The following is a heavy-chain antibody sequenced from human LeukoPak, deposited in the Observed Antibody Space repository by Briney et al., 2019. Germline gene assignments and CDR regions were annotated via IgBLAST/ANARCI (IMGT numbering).Heavy chain of an antibody. J-gene: IGHJ4*02. CDR1: GFTLSSYA. CDR2: ISGSAYST. D-gene: IGHD6-19*01. V-gene: IGHV3-23*01. CDR3: AKETVAAPSIDY. Sequence: GGSLRLSCAASGFTLSSYAMSWVRQAPGKGLEWVAAISGSAYSTYYAASVKGRFTISRDNSKNTLYLQMNSLRAEDTAVYYCAKETVAAPSIDYWGQGTLVTVSS.